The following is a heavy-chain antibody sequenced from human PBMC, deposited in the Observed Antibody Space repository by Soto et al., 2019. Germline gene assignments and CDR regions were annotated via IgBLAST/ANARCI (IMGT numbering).Heavy chain of an antibody. CDR2: ISGSGGST. Sequence: PGGSLRLSCAASGFTFSSYAMSWVRQSPGKGLEWVSAISGSGGSTYYAGSVKGRFTISRDNSKNTLYLQMNSLRAEDTAVYYCAKDRSVAAAGPGNGMDVWGQGTTVTVSS. J-gene: IGHJ6*02. D-gene: IGHD6-13*01. CDR3: AKDRSVAAAGPGNGMDV. CDR1: GFTFSSYA. V-gene: IGHV3-23*01.